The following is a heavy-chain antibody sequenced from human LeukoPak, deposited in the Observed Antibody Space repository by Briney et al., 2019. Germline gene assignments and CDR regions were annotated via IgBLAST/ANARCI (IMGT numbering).Heavy chain of an antibody. Sequence: GGSLRLSCAASGITFSSSGMHWDRQAPGKGLEWVTFISKDGSNEYYADSVRGRFTISRDNSKNTVFLQMNSLTHEDTALYYCAKDKWERSFDYWGQGTLVTVSS. V-gene: IGHV3-30*18. D-gene: IGHD1-1*01. J-gene: IGHJ4*02. CDR3: AKDKWERSFDY. CDR2: ISKDGSNE. CDR1: GITFSSSG.